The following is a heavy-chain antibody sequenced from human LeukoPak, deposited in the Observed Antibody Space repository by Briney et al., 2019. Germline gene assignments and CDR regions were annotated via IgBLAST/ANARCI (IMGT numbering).Heavy chain of an antibody. CDR2: VFYSGVT. CDR1: GGSISSSAYY. CDR3: ARDRGGSTGYASGDFDF. J-gene: IGHJ4*02. D-gene: IGHD3-16*01. V-gene: IGHV4-39*02. Sequence: SETLSLTCTVSGGSISSSAYYWVWIRQPPGKGLEWIGNVFYSGVTYYNPSLMSRVTISVDTSKNHFSLKLNSVTAADTAVYYCARDRGGSTGYASGDFDFWGQGVLVTVSS.